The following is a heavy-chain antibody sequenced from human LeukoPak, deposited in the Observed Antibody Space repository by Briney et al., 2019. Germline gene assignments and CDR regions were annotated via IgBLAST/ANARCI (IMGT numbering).Heavy chain of an antibody. D-gene: IGHD3-3*01. CDR3: ASRLSIFGVVIPKYFDY. CDR2: ISGSGDTT. V-gene: IGHV3-23*01. J-gene: IGHJ4*02. CDR1: GFTFSIYA. Sequence: PGGSLRLSCAASGFTFSIYAMSWVRQAPGKGLEWVSSISGSGDTTDYADSVKGRFTISRDNGKNKLYLQMNSLRAEDTAAYYCASRLSIFGVVIPKYFDYWAQGTLVAVSS.